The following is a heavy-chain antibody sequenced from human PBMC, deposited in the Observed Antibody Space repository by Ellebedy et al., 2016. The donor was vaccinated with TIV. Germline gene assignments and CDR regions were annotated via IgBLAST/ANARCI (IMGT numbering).Heavy chain of an antibody. D-gene: IGHD1-1*01. CDR3: VRDLHWAFDI. CDR2: IPRDSDAM. CDR1: GFTFSSFS. J-gene: IGHJ3*02. Sequence: GESLKISCSASGFTFSSFSMNWVRQAPRKGLEWVSYIPRDSDAMSYADSVKGRFTTSRDNAKNSLYLQMNSLRDADTAVYYCVRDLHWAFDIWGQGTVVTVSS. V-gene: IGHV3-48*02.